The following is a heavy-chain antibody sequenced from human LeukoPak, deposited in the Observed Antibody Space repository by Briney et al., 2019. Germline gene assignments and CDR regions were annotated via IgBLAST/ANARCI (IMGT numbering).Heavy chain of an antibody. Sequence: GASVKVSCKASGGTFSSYAISWVRQAPGQGLEWMGGIIPIFGTANYAQKFQGRVTITADKSTSTAYMELSSLRSEDTAVYYCARGYSSGYLNWYFDLWGRGTLVTVSS. CDR1: GGTFSSYA. CDR3: ARGYSSGYLNWYFDL. J-gene: IGHJ2*01. D-gene: IGHD3-22*01. V-gene: IGHV1-69*06. CDR2: IIPIFGTA.